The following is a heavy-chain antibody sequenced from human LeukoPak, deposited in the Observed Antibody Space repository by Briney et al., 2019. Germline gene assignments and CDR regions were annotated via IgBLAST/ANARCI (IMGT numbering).Heavy chain of an antibody. D-gene: IGHD3-3*01. CDR3: ASLDFWSGHNRFDP. Sequence: SETLSLTCAVYGGSFSGYYWSWIRQPPGKGLEWIGEINHSGSTNYNPSLKSRVTISVDTSKNQFSLKLSSVTAADTAVYYCASLDFWSGHNRFDPWGQGTLVTVSS. CDR2: INHSGST. CDR1: GGSFSGYY. V-gene: IGHV4-34*01. J-gene: IGHJ5*02.